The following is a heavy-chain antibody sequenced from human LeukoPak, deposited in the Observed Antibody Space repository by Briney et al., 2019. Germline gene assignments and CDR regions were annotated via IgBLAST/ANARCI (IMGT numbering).Heavy chain of an antibody. CDR2: IRYDGDNK. V-gene: IGHV3-30*02. D-gene: IGHD3-3*01. J-gene: IGHJ4*02. Sequence: PGGSLRLSCAASGFTFDDYAMHWVRQAPGKGLEWVAFIRYDGDNKYYADSVKGRFTISRDNSKNTLYLEMNSLIPEDTALYYCAKPQEADLWVPDYWGQGTLVTVSS. CDR3: AKPQEADLWVPDY. CDR1: GFTFDDYA.